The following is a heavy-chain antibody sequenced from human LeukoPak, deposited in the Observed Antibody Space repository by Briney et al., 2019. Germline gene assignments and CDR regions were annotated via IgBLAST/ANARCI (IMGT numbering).Heavy chain of an antibody. J-gene: IGHJ4*02. Sequence: GASVKVSSKASGYTFTKYGISWVRQAPGQGLEWMGWISGYSGNTEYAQNVQGRVTMTTDTSARTVYMDLRSLRSDDTAVYFCARAHCSSTTCFFEYWGQGTLVTVSS. CDR3: ARAHCSSTTCFFEY. V-gene: IGHV1-18*01. D-gene: IGHD2-2*01. CDR2: ISGYSGNT. CDR1: GYTFTKYG.